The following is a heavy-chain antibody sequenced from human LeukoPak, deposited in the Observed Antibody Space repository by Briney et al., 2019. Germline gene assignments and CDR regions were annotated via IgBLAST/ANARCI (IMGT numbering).Heavy chain of an antibody. CDR3: ARGRWLPQLDY. D-gene: IGHD5-24*01. V-gene: IGHV1-69*01. Sequence: ASVKVSCKASGGTFSSYAISWVRQAPGQGLEWMGGIIPIFGTANYAQKFQGRVTITADESTSTAYMELSSLRPEDTAVYYCARGRWLPQLDYWGQGTLVTVSS. J-gene: IGHJ4*02. CDR2: IIPIFGTA. CDR1: GGTFSSYA.